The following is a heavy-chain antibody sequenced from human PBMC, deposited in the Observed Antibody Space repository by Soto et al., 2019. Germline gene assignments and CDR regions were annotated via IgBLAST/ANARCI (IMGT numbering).Heavy chain of an antibody. Sequence: SETLALNCTVSGDSIGSGDKSWSWIRQPPGQGLQWIGYIFHSGNAKYNTSLKSRVTISVDTSKNQFSLSLDSVTAADTAVYFCARAHAPTIPFDSWGQGTLVTVSS. J-gene: IGHJ4*01. CDR1: GDSIGSGDKS. CDR3: ARAHAPTIPFDS. V-gene: IGHV4-61*08. D-gene: IGHD1-1*01. CDR2: IFHSGNA.